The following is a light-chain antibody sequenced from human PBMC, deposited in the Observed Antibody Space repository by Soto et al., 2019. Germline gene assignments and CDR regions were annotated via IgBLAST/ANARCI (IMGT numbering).Light chain of an antibody. CDR1: SSDVGTYNY. J-gene: IGLJ2*01. CDR3: TSYTSISTLV. V-gene: IGLV2-14*01. CDR2: DVS. Sequence: QSALTQPASVSGSPGQSITISCTGTSSDVGTYNYVSWYQQHAGKVPKLMIYDVSNRPSGVSDRFSGSKSGNTASLTISGLQAEDDADYYCTSYTSISTLVFGGGTKLTVL.